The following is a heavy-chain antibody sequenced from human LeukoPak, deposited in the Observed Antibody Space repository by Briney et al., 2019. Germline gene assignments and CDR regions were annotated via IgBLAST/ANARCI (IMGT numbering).Heavy chain of an antibody. V-gene: IGHV3-21*01. CDR1: GFTFSSYS. CDR3: ARGMAAAGIIDY. Sequence: GGSLRLSRAASGFTFSSYSMNWVRQAPGKGLEWVSSISSSSSYIYYADSVKGRFTISRDNAKNSLYLQMNSLRAEDTAVYYCARGMAAAGIIDYWGQGTLVTVSS. J-gene: IGHJ4*02. D-gene: IGHD6-13*01. CDR2: ISSSSSYI.